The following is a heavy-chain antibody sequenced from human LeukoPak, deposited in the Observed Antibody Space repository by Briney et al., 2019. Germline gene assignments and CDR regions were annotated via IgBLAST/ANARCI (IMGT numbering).Heavy chain of an antibody. Sequence: EASVKVSCKASGGTFSSYAISWVRQAPGQGLEWMGGIIPIFGTANYAQKFRGRVTITTDESTSTAYMELSSLRSEDTAVYYCARSRLYYYYYYMDVWAKGPRSPSP. CDR3: ARSRLYYYYYYMDV. J-gene: IGHJ6*03. CDR1: GGTFSSYA. V-gene: IGHV1-69*05. CDR2: IIPIFGTA.